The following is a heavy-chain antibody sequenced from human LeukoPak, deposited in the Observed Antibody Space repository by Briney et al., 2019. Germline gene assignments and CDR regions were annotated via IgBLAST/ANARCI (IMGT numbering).Heavy chain of an antibody. Sequence: ASVKVSCKASGYTFTSYGISWVRQAPGQGLEWMGWISAYNGNTNYAQKLQGRVTMTTDTSTSTAYMELRSLRSDDTAVYYCARAGPHSSSWYWFDPWGQGTLVTVSS. CDR1: GYTFTSYG. J-gene: IGHJ5*02. V-gene: IGHV1-18*01. CDR2: ISAYNGNT. CDR3: ARAGPHSSSWYWFDP. D-gene: IGHD6-13*01.